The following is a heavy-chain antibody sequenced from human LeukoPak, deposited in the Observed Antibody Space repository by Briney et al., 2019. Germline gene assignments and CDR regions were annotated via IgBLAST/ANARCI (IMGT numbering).Heavy chain of an antibody. D-gene: IGHD3-16*01. Sequence: QPGGSLRLSCAASGFSFTNDGMHWVRHAPGKWLDWLAFISSDVRYKYYADSVKGRFTISKDNSKNTLYLQMNSLRTKDTDIYYCEKDKGREGDYWGQGTLVTVSS. CDR3: EKDKGREGDY. V-gene: IGHV3-30*18. CDR2: ISSDVRYK. J-gene: IGHJ4*02. CDR1: GFSFTNDG.